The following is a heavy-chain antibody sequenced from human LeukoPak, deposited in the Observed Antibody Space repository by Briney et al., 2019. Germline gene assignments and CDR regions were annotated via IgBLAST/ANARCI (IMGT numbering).Heavy chain of an antibody. CDR3: ARPYCSSNCCYVVSGTCFDAFDI. J-gene: IGHJ3*02. Sequence: GESLQISCKGSGYSFTSYWIAWVRQIPGKDLEWMGIIYPGNSDTRYSPSFQGQVTISAHKSISTAYLQWSSLKASDSAMYYCARPYCSSNCCYVVSGTCFDAFDIWGQGAKVTVSS. CDR1: GYSFTSYW. CDR2: IYPGNSDT. V-gene: IGHV5-51*01. D-gene: IGHD2-2*01.